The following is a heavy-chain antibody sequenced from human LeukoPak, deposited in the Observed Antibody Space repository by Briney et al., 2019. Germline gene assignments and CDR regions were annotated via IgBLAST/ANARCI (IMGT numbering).Heavy chain of an antibody. Sequence: SCKASGFTFSSYAMHWVRQAPGKGLEWVAVISYDGSNKYYADSVKGRFTISRDNSKNTLYLQMNSLRAEDTAVYYCAKDLSIGTTWGVSPYYFDYWGQGTLVTVSS. D-gene: IGHD4-11*01. CDR1: GFTFSSYA. CDR3: AKDLSIGTTWGVSPYYFDY. J-gene: IGHJ4*02. V-gene: IGHV3-30-3*01. CDR2: ISYDGSNK.